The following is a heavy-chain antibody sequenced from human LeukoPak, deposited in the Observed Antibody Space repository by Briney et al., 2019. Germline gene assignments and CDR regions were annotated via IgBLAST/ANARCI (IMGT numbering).Heavy chain of an antibody. J-gene: IGHJ4*02. CDR3: ARDRSTVTTYFDY. V-gene: IGHV4-39*07. CDR2: IYYSGST. D-gene: IGHD4-17*01. CDR1: GGSISSSSYY. Sequence: PSETLSLTCTVSGGSISSSSYYWGWIRQPPVKGLEWIGGIYYSGSTYYNPSLKSRVTISVDTSKNQFSLKLSSVTAADTAVYYCARDRSTVTTYFDYWGQGTLVTVSS.